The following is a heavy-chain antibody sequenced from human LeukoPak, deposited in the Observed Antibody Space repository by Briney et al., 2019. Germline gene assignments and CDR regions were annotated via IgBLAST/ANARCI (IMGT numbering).Heavy chain of an antibody. D-gene: IGHD2-15*01. CDR2: INHSGST. V-gene: IGHV4-34*01. CDR1: GGSFSGYY. J-gene: IGHJ6*03. Sequence: PSETLSLTCAVYGGSFSGYYWSWIRQPPGKGLEWIGEINHSGSTNYNPSLKSRVTISVDTSKNQFSLKLSSVTAADTAVYYCARIVVVAATYYYYYYMDVWGKGTTVTVSS. CDR3: ARIVVVAATYYYYYYMDV.